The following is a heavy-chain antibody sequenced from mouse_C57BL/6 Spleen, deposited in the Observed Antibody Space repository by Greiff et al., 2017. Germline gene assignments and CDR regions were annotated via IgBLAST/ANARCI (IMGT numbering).Heavy chain of an antibody. J-gene: IGHJ4*01. CDR1: GFTFSDYY. Sequence: EVKLVESEGGLVQPGSSMKLSCTASGFTFSDYYMAWVRQVPEKGLEWVANINYDGSSTYYLDSLKSRFIISRDNAKNILYLQMSSLKSEDTATYYCARSNWDEGYAMDYWGQGTSVTVSS. D-gene: IGHD4-1*02. CDR3: ARSNWDEGYAMDY. CDR2: INYDGSST. V-gene: IGHV5-16*01.